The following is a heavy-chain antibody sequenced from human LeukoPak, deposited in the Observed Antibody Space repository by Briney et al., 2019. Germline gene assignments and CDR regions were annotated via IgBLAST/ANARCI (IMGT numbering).Heavy chain of an antibody. CDR3: ASTLTSGSYSFDY. Sequence: ASVKVSCKASGYTFTGYYMHWVRQAPGQGLEWMGWINPNSGGTNYAQKFQGRATMTRDTSISTAYMELSRLRSDDTAVYYCASTLTSGSYSFDYWGQGTLVTVSS. CDR1: GYTFTGYY. D-gene: IGHD1-26*01. CDR2: INPNSGGT. J-gene: IGHJ4*02. V-gene: IGHV1-2*02.